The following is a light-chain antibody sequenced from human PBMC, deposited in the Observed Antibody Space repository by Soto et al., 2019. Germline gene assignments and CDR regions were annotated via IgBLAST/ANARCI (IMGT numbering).Light chain of an antibody. J-gene: IGLJ1*01. Sequence: QSALTQPRSVSGSPGQSVTISCTGTSSDVGGYNYVSWYQQHPGKAPKVMIYDVSERPSGVPDRFSGSKSGNTASLTISGLQAEDEADYYCCSYAGSPRYFCGAGTKLTVL. V-gene: IGLV2-11*01. CDR3: CSYAGSPRYF. CDR1: SSDVGGYNY. CDR2: DVS.